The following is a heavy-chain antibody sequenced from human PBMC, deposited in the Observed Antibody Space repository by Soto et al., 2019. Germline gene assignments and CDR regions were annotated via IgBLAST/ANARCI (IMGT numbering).Heavy chain of an antibody. CDR2: IYHSGST. J-gene: IGHJ4*02. Sequence: QLQLQESGSGLVKPSQTLSLTCAVSGGSISSGGYSWSWIRQPPGKGLECIGYIYHSGSTYYNPSPQGRVHISRDRSKNQFSLKLSSVTAADTAVYFCARGPPLGFWGQGTLVTVSS. CDR3: ARGPPLGF. V-gene: IGHV4-30-2*01. CDR1: GGSISSGGYS.